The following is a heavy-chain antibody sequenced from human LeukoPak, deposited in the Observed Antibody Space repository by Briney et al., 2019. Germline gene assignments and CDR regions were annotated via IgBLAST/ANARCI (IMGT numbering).Heavy chain of an antibody. J-gene: IGHJ4*02. CDR1: GYTFIGYY. D-gene: IGHD3-3*01. CDR3: ARAPCGFSSVSFDF. V-gene: IGHV1-2*02. Sequence: ASVMVSCKASGYTFIGYYIHWVRQAPGQGPEWMGWINSDSGGTKFAQKFQGSVTLTRDTSVSTVYLELSTLKSDDTAIYYCARAPCGFSSVSFDFWGQGTLVTVSS. CDR2: INSDSGGT.